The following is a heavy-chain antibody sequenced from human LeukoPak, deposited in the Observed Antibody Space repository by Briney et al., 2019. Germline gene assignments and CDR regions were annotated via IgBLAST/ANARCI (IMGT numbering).Heavy chain of an antibody. Sequence: HPGGSLRLSCAASGFTFDDYAMHWVRQAPGKGLEWVSGISWNSGSIGYADSVKGRFTISRDNAKNSLYLQMNSLRAEDTALYYCARGPSGYHNTGGQGTLVTVSS. CDR1: GFTFDDYA. J-gene: IGHJ4*02. V-gene: IGHV3-9*01. CDR2: ISWNSGSI. CDR3: ARGPSGYHNT. D-gene: IGHD5-12*01.